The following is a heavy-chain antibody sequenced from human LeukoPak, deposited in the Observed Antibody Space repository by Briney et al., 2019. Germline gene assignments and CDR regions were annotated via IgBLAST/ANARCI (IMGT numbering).Heavy chain of an antibody. V-gene: IGHV1-2*02. D-gene: IGHD3-16*01. CDR2: IDPNSGVT. Sequence: ASVKVSCKTSGYTLTDNHLYWMRQAPGQGPEWMGWIDPNSGVTNFAQNFQGRLTMTRDTSINTAYMELSRLTSDDTAVYYCARELGINAFDVWGQGTMVTVSS. J-gene: IGHJ3*01. CDR3: ARELGINAFDV. CDR1: GYTLTDNH.